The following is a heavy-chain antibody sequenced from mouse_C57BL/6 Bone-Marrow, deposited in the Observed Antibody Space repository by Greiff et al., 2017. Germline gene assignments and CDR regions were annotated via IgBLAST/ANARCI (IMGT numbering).Heavy chain of an antibody. V-gene: IGHV1-15*01. J-gene: IGHJ2*01. Sequence: QVHVKQSGAELVRPGASVTLSCKASGYTFTDYEMHWVKQTPVHGLEWIGAIDPETGGTAYNQKFKGKAILTADKSSSTAYMELRSLTSEDSAVYYCTGGYYGSSPDYWCQGTTLTVSS. D-gene: IGHD1-1*01. CDR3: TGGYYGSSPDY. CDR1: GYTFTDYE. CDR2: IDPETGGT.